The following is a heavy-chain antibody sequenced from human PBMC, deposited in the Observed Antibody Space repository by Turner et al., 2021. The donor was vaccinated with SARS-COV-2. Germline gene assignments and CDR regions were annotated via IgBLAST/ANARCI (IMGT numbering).Heavy chain of an antibody. J-gene: IGHJ4*02. Sequence: QVPLQESGPGLVKPSETLSLTCTVSGGSISSYYSSWIRQPPGKGLEWIGYIYYSGSTNYNPSLKSRVTISVDTSKNQFYLKLSSVTAADTAVYYCARGFDYWGQGTLVTVSS. V-gene: IGHV4-59*01. CDR2: IYYSGST. CDR1: GGSISSYY. CDR3: ARGFDY.